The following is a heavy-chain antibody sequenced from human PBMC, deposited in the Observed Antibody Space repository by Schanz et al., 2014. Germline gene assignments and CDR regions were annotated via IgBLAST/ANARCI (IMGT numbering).Heavy chain of an antibody. CDR1: GFTFSSYW. J-gene: IGHJ4*02. CDR2: IKQDGSEK. CDR3: ARVQDVDTNIIWGY. D-gene: IGHD5-18*01. V-gene: IGHV3-7*01. Sequence: EVQLVESGGGLVQPGESLRLSCAASGFTFSSYWMSWVRQAPGKGLEWVANIKQDGSEKYYVDSVKGRFTISRDNAKNSLYLQMNSLGVEDTAVYYCARVQDVDTNIIWGYWGQGTLVAVSS.